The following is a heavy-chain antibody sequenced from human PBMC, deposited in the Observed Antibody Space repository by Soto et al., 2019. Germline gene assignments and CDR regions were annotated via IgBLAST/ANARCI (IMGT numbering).Heavy chain of an antibody. CDR2: IIPSFDTA. CDR1: GGTFNTYI. CDR3: ATVETPGGGPPASPTPQAFVV. D-gene: IGHD2-21*02. Sequence: QVQLVQSGAEVKKPGSSVKVSCKASGGTFNTYIITWVRQASGQGLEWMGGIIPSFDTANYAPKFRGRVTITADDSTTTVYMEVSSLRSEDTAVYFCATVETPGGGPPASPTPQAFVVWGQGTEVTVSS. J-gene: IGHJ3*01. V-gene: IGHV1-69*01.